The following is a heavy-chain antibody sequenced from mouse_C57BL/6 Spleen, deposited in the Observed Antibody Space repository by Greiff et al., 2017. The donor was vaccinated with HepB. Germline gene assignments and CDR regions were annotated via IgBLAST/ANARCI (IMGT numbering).Heavy chain of an antibody. CDR3: ARHEEGVYYGYDGWFAY. D-gene: IGHD2-2*01. Sequence: QVQLKESGAELVKPGASVKLSCKASGYTFTEYTIHWVKQRSGQGLEWIGWFYPGSGSIKYNEKFKDKATLTADKSSSTVYMELSRLTSEDSAVYFCARHEEGVYYGYDGWFAYWGQGTLVTVSA. V-gene: IGHV1-62-2*01. CDR1: GYTFTEYT. J-gene: IGHJ3*01. CDR2: FYPGSGSI.